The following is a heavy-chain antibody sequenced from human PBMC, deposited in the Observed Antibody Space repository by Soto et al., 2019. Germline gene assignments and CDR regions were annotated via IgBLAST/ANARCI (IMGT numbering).Heavy chain of an antibody. Sequence: SEALSLTCGGYGGSFSGDGWTWSRQPPGTGLEWIGEINHSGSTNYNPSLKSRVTISVDTSKNQFSLKLTSVTAADTAVYYCARDKITGLFDYWGQGTLVT. CDR2: INHSGST. CDR1: GGSFSGDG. D-gene: IGHD2-8*02. V-gene: IGHV4-34*01. J-gene: IGHJ4*02. CDR3: ARDKITGLFDY.